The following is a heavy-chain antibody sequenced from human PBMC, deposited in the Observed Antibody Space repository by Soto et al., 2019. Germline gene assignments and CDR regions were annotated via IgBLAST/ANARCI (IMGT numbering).Heavy chain of an antibody. J-gene: IGHJ3*02. CDR1: GFTFSSYA. D-gene: IGHD2-15*01. Sequence: GGSLRLSCAASGFTFSSYAMHWVRQAPGKGLEWVAVISYDGSNKYHADSVKGRFTISRDNSKNTLYLQMNSLRAEDTAVYYCARDGGLYCSGGSCYPRGSFDIWGQGTMVTV. CDR3: ARDGGLYCSGGSCYPRGSFDI. V-gene: IGHV3-30-3*01. CDR2: ISYDGSNK.